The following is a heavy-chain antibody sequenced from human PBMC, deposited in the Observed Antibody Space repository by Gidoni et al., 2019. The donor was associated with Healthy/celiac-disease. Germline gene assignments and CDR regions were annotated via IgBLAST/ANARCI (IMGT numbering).Heavy chain of an antibody. Sequence: QVQLVESGGGVDQPGRSLRLHCAAPVFTFSSSAMHWVRQAPGKGLEWVAVISYDGSNKYYADSVKGRFTISRDNSKNTLYLQMNSLRAEDTAVYYCAREGLGTSSYYYGMDVWGQGTTVTVSS. CDR1: VFTFSSSA. V-gene: IGHV3-30*04. CDR3: AREGLGTSSYYYGMDV. J-gene: IGHJ6*02. D-gene: IGHD2-2*01. CDR2: ISYDGSNK.